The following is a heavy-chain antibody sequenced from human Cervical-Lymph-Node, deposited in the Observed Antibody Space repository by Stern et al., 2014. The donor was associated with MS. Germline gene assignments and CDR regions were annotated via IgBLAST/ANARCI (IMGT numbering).Heavy chain of an antibody. J-gene: IGHJ4*02. CDR3: AKGRGYILDY. CDR2: ISWNSGSI. V-gene: IGHV3-9*01. Sequence: EVQLVESGGGLVQPGRSLRLSCAASGFTFDDYAMHWVRQAPGKGLEWGSGISWNSGSIGYADSVRGRFTISRDNAKNSLYLQMNSLRAEDTALYYCAKGRGYILDYWGQGTLVTVSS. D-gene: IGHD5-18*01. CDR1: GFTFDDYA.